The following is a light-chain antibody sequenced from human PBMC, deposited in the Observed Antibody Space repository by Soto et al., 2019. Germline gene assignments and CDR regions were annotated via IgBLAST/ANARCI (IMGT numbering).Light chain of an antibody. Sequence: EIRMTQSPGTLSVSPGERATLSCRAAQGVTTNFAWYQQKSGQSPRLLIYDVSNRATGVPARFSGSGSKTDFTLTISGLRSEDSAVYFCQQYNNWPFSFGQGTRLEIK. CDR3: QQYNNWPFS. V-gene: IGKV3-15*01. J-gene: IGKJ5*01. CDR2: DVS. CDR1: QGVTTN.